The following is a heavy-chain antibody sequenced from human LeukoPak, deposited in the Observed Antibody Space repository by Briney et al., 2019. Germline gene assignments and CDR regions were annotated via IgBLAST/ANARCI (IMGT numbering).Heavy chain of an antibody. D-gene: IGHD2-21*02. V-gene: IGHV3-11*01. Sequence: PGGSLRLSCAASGFSFSDHYMTWVRQAPGKGLEWLSYISGSGSDIDYAGSVKGRFTISRDNAKSSLYLQMNILRAEDTAVYYCARGAGRSDSDYWGQGTLVTVSS. CDR2: ISGSGSDI. CDR3: ARGAGRSDSDY. CDR1: GFSFSDHY. J-gene: IGHJ4*02.